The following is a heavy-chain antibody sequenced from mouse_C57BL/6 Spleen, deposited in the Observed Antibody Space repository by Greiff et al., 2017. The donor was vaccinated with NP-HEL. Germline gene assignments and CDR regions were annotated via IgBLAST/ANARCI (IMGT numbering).Heavy chain of an antibody. Sequence: EVKLVESEGGLVQPGSSMKLSCTASGFTFSDYYMAWVRQVPEKGLEWVANINYDGSSTYYLDSLKSRFIISRDNAKNILYLQMSSLKSEDTATYYCARGGAPYYYGSSYWYFDVWGTGTTVTVSS. CDR2: INYDGSST. CDR1: GFTFSDYY. V-gene: IGHV5-16*01. D-gene: IGHD1-1*01. CDR3: ARGGAPYYYGSSYWYFDV. J-gene: IGHJ1*03.